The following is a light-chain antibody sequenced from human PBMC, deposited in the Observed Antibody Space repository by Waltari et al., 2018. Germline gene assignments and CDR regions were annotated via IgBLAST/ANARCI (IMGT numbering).Light chain of an antibody. CDR2: LGS. J-gene: IGKJ4*01. CDR3: IQALQTPKLT. CDR1: QSLLHSNGYNY. V-gene: IGKV2-28*01. Sequence: DIVMTQSPLSLPVTPGEPASISCRSSQSLLHSNGYNYLDWYLQKPGQSPQLLIYLGSNRASGVPDRFSGSGSGTEFTLKISRVEAEDVGVYYCIQALQTPKLTFGGGTKVEIK.